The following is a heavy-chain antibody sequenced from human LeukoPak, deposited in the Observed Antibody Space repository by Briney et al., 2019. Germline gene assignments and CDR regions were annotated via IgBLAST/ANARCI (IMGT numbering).Heavy chain of an antibody. D-gene: IGHD2-15*01. V-gene: IGHV5-51*01. CDR2: IYPGDSEI. Sequence: GESLKISCTGSGYRFTSYCIAWVRQMPGQGLGWMGIIYPGDSEIRYSPSFQGQVTFSADKSISTAYLQWSSLKASDTALYYCARRVCSGGICAYDSWGQGTLVTVSS. CDR1: GYRFTSYC. J-gene: IGHJ4*02. CDR3: ARRVCSGGICAYDS.